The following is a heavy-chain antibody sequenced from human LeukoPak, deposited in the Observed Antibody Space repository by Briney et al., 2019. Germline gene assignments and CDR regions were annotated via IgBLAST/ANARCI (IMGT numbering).Heavy chain of an antibody. CDR1: GGSISSSSYY. J-gene: IGHJ4*02. V-gene: IGHV4-39*01. Sequence: PSQTLSLTCTVSGGSISSSSYYWGWIRQPPGKGLEWIGSIYYSGSTYYNPSLKSRVTISVDTSKNQFSLKLSSVTAADTAVYYCARSGASNRIVGATTADYWGQGTLVTVSS. CDR2: IYYSGST. D-gene: IGHD1-26*01. CDR3: ARSGASNRIVGATTADY.